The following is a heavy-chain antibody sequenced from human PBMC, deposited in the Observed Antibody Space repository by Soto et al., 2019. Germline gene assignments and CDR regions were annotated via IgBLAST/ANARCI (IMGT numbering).Heavy chain of an antibody. V-gene: IGHV3-23*01. J-gene: IGHJ2*01. CDR2: ISGSGGTT. D-gene: IGHD1-20*01. CDR1: GFTFSSYA. CDR3: ARDNSITGIVDEIHL. Sequence: LSCKASGFTFSSYAMSWVRQAPGKLLEWFSAISGSGGTTYYADSVKGRFTISSDKSSNTLFLQMDSLDTEDTAVYYCARDNSITGIVDEIHLWGR.